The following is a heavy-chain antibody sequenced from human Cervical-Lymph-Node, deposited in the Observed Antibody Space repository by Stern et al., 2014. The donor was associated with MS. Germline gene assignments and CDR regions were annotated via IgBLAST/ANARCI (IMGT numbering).Heavy chain of an antibody. J-gene: IGHJ4*02. Sequence: QVQLVQSGTEVKKSGASVRVSCKASGYTFSIYYMHWVRQAPGQGLELLGIINPATGGTTYAQKCQDRVTMTNDTSTSTVYLEMSSLISEDTAVYYCARQNMVRGVTELDFWGQGTLVTVSS. CDR1: GYTFSIYY. CDR2: INPATGGT. V-gene: IGHV1-46*01. D-gene: IGHD3-10*01. CDR3: ARQNMVRGVTELDF.